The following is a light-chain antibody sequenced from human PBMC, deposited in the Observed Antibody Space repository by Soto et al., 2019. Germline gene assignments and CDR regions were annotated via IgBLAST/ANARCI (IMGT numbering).Light chain of an antibody. CDR3: QVWDSSSIHYV. J-gene: IGLJ1*01. V-gene: IGLV3-21*02. Sequence: SYELTQPPSVSVAPGQTARITCGGNNIGSKXVHWYQQKPGQAPVLVVYDDSDRPSGIPDRISGSNSGNMATLTISRVETGDEAAYYCQVWDSSSIHYVFGTGTRVTVL. CDR1: NIGSKX. CDR2: DDS.